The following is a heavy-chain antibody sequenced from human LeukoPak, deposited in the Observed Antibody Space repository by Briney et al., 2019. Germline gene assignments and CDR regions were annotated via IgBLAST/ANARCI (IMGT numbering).Heavy chain of an antibody. CDR2: INPSGGST. Sequence: ASVKVSCKASGYTFTSYYMHWVRQAPGQGLEWMGIINPSGGSTSYAQKFQGRVTMTRDTSTSTVYMELSSLRSEDTAVYYCARSGIAARPSNWFDPWGQGTLVTVSS. J-gene: IGHJ5*02. CDR1: GYTFTSYY. D-gene: IGHD6-6*01. V-gene: IGHV1-46*01. CDR3: ARSGIAARPSNWFDP.